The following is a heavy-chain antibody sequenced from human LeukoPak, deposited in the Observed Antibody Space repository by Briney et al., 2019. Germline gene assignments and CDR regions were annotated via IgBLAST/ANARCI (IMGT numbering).Heavy chain of an antibody. D-gene: IGHD6-13*01. J-gene: IGHJ4*02. V-gene: IGHV3-48*01. Sequence: PGGSLRLSCAASGFTFSSYTMNWVRQAPGKGLEWVSYISSSSSTIYYADSVKGRFTISRDNAKNSLYLQMNSLRAEATAVYYRARGSAAAAYWGQGTLVTVSS. CDR2: ISSSSSTI. CDR3: ARGSAAAAY. CDR1: GFTFSSYT.